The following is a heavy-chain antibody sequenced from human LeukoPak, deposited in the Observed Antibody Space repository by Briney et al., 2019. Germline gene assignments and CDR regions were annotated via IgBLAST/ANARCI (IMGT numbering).Heavy chain of an antibody. CDR1: RYTFTRYG. CDR3: ARDRDIVVVVAATPSWFDP. J-gene: IGHJ5*02. Sequence: ASVKVSCKASRYTFTRYGISWVRPAPEQGLERMGWISAYNGNTNYAQKLQGRVTMTTDTSTSTAYMELRSLRSDDTAVYYCARDRDIVVVVAATPSWFDPWGQGTLVTVSS. V-gene: IGHV1-18*01. CDR2: ISAYNGNT. D-gene: IGHD2-15*01.